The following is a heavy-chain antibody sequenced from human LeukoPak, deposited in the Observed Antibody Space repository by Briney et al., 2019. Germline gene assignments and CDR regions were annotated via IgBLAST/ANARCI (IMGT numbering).Heavy chain of an antibody. CDR3: ARVGYCSGGSCSDFDY. J-gene: IGHJ4*02. V-gene: IGHV4-59*12. CDR1: GGSISSYY. D-gene: IGHD2-15*01. CDR2: IYYSGNT. Sequence: SETLSLTCTVSGGSISSYYWSWIRQPPGKGLEWIGYIYYSGNTNYSPSLKSRVTISVDTSKNQFSLKLSSVTAADTAVYYCARVGYCSGGSCSDFDYWGQGTLVTVSS.